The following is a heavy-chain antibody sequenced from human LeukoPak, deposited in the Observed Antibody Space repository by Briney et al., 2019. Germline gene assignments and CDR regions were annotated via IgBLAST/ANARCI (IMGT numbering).Heavy chain of an antibody. J-gene: IGHJ3*02. CDR3: AKDAYYYDSSGYYYEGAFDI. Sequence: PGGSLRLSCAASGFTFSDNIMGWVRLAPGKGLEWVSAISGSGGSTYYADSVKGRFTISRDNSKNTLYLQMNSLRAEDTAVYYCAKDAYYYDSSGYYYEGAFDIWGQGTMVTVSS. V-gene: IGHV3-23*01. D-gene: IGHD3-22*01. CDR2: ISGSGGST. CDR1: GFTFSDNI.